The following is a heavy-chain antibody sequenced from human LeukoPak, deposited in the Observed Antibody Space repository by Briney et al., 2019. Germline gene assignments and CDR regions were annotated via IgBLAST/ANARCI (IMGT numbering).Heavy chain of an antibody. CDR2: IYPGDSDT. CDR3: ASQIADIPDAFDI. D-gene: IGHD2-2*02. V-gene: IGHV5-51*01. J-gene: IGHJ3*02. CDR1: GYSFTSYW. Sequence: GESLKISCKGSGYSFTSYWIGWVRQMPRKGLEWMGIIYPGDSDTRYSPSFQGQVTISADKSISTAYLQWSSLKASDTAMYYCASQIADIPDAFDIWGQGTMVTVSS.